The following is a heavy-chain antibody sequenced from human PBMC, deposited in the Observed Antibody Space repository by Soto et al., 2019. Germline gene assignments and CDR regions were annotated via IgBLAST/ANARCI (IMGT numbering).Heavy chain of an antibody. V-gene: IGHV3-7*01. CDR3: TRDVGEG. J-gene: IGHJ4*02. CDR1: GFAFSNDW. CDR2: VKHDGSET. Sequence: EVQLVESGGGLVQPGGSLRLSCAASGFAFSNDWMTWVRQAPGKGLEWVANVKHDGSETYYVDSVKGRFTISRDNAKNSLYLQMNSLRAEDTALYYCTRDVGEGWGQGTLVTVSS.